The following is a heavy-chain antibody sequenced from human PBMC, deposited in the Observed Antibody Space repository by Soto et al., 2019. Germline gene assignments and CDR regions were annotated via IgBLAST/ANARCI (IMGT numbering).Heavy chain of an antibody. Sequence: EVQLVESGGGLVQPGGSLRLSCAASGFTFSIDWMSWVRQAPGKGLERVANIKQDGSEKYYVGSVKGRFNISRDNSKNSLFLRMNSLRAEDTAVYYCARHSTYLVATGFDYWGQGTMVTVSS. CDR3: ARHSTYLVATGFDY. CDR1: GFTFSIDW. J-gene: IGHJ4*02. D-gene: IGHD3-3*02. CDR2: IKQDGSEK. V-gene: IGHV3-7*01.